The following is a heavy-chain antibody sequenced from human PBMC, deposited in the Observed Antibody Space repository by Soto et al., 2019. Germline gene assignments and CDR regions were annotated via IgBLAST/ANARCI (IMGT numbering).Heavy chain of an antibody. D-gene: IGHD6-13*01. V-gene: IGHV3-33*01. Sequence: GGSLRLSCAASGFTFSSYGMHWVRQAPGKGLEWVAVIWYDGSNKYYADSVKGRFTISRDNSKNTLYLQMNSLRAEDTAVYYCARGYSSSSPYYYGMDVWGQGTTVTVSS. CDR2: IWYDGSNK. CDR1: GFTFSSYG. CDR3: ARGYSSSSPYYYGMDV. J-gene: IGHJ6*02.